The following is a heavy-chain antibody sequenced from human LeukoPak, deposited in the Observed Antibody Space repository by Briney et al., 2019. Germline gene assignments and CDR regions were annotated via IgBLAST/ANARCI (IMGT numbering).Heavy chain of an antibody. Sequence: ASVKVSCKASGGTFSSYAISWVRQAPGQGLEWMGRIIPILGIANYAQKFQGRVTITADKSTSTAYMELSSLRSEGTAVYYCARERAYTASVGYWGQGTLVTVSS. CDR1: GGTFSSYA. CDR2: IIPILGIA. V-gene: IGHV1-69*04. D-gene: IGHD1-14*01. CDR3: ARERAYTASVGY. J-gene: IGHJ4*02.